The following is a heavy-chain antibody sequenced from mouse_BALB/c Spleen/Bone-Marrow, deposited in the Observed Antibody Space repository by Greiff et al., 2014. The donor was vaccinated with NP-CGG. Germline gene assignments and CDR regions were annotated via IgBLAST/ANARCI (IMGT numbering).Heavy chain of an antibody. Sequence: VQLKESGAELVKPGASVKLSCTASGFNIKDTYMHWVKQRPEQGLEWIGRIDPANGNTKYDPKFQGKATITADTSSITAYLQLSSLTSEDTAVYYCANYYYGSSLFAYWGQGTLVTVSA. J-gene: IGHJ3*01. CDR1: GFNIKDTY. V-gene: IGHV14-3*02. D-gene: IGHD1-1*01. CDR3: ANYYYGSSLFAY. CDR2: IDPANGNT.